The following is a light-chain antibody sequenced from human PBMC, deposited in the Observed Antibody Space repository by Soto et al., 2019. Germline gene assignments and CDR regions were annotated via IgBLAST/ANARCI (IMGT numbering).Light chain of an antibody. CDR3: QQYGGGPWT. V-gene: IGKV3-20*01. J-gene: IGKJ1*01. CDR2: AAY. CDR1: QSVPNNY. Sequence: EIVLTQSPDTLSLSPGERATISCRASQSVPNNYLAWYLQKPGQAPKVLIYAAYNRATGIPDRFSGSGSGTDFTLTIRRLEPADFAVFYCQQYGGGPWTFGQGTQVESK.